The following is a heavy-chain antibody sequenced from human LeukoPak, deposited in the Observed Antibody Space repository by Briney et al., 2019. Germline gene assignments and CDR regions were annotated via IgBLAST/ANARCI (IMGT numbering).Heavy chain of an antibody. D-gene: IGHD2-15*01. Sequence: ASVKVSCKASGYTFTSYGISWVRQAPGQGLEWMGWISAYNGNTNYAQKFQGRVTMTRDTSISTAYMELSRLRSDDTAVYYCARGVGYCSGGSCYSLDYYYYYMDVWGKGTTVTVSS. CDR3: ARGVGYCSGGSCYSLDYYYYYMDV. J-gene: IGHJ6*03. CDR1: GYTFTSYG. V-gene: IGHV1-18*01. CDR2: ISAYNGNT.